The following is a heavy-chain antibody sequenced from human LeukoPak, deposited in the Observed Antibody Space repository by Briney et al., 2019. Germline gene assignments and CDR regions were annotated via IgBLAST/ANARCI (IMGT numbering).Heavy chain of an antibody. J-gene: IGHJ4*02. CDR2: ISAYNGNT. D-gene: IGHD3-22*01. V-gene: IGHV1-18*01. Sequence: ASVKVSCKASGYTFTSYGISWARQAPGQGLEWMGWISAYNGNTNYAQKLQGRVTMTTDTSTSTAYMELRSLRSEDTAVYYCARASSGYYYFDYWGQGTLVTVSS. CDR1: GYTFTSYG. CDR3: ARASSGYYYFDY.